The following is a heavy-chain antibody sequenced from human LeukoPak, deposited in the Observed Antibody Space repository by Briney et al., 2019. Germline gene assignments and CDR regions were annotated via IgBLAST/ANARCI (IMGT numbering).Heavy chain of an antibody. V-gene: IGHV1-2*02. CDR1: GYTFTGYY. CDR2: INPNSGGT. J-gene: IGHJ6*03. D-gene: IGHD2-15*01. Sequence: ASVKVSCKASGYTFTGYYMHWVRQAPGQGLEWMGWINPNSGGTNYAQKFQGRVTMTRDTSISTAYMELSRLRSDDTAVYYCARGDRCSGGSCPENPYYYYMDVWGKGTTVTISS. CDR3: ARGDRCSGGSCPENPYYYYMDV.